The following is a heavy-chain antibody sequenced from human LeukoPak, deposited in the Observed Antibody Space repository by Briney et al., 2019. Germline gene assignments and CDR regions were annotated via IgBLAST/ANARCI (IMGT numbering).Heavy chain of an antibody. CDR3: AKMLEFAARPYFDY. V-gene: IGHV3-30*18. CDR1: GFTFSSYA. Sequence: PGGSLRLSCAASGFTFSSYAMHWVRQAPGKGLEWVAVISYDGSNKYYADSVKGRFTISRDNSKNTLYLQMNSLRAEDTAVYYCAKMLEFAARPYFDYWGQGTLVTVSS. CDR2: ISYDGSNK. J-gene: IGHJ4*02. D-gene: IGHD3-10*01.